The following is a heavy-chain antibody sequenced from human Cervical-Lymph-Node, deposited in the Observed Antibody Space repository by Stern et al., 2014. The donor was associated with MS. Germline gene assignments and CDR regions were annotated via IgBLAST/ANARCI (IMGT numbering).Heavy chain of an antibody. CDR3: ARGNWNYEGMGY. D-gene: IGHD1-7*01. J-gene: IGHJ4*02. CDR2: IWYDGNKK. Sequence: VQLVESGGGVVQPVRSLRLSCAASGFTFSNYGMHWVRQAPGKGLEWLAVIWYDGNKKYYADSVKGRFTISRDNSKNTLFLQMSSLTAEDTALYYCARGNWNYEGMGYWGQGTLVTVSS. V-gene: IGHV3-33*01. CDR1: GFTFSNYG.